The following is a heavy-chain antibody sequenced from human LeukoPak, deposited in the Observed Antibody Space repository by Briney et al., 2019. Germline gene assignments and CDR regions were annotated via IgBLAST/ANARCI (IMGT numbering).Heavy chain of an antibody. CDR1: GFTFSSYA. CDR3: AKDIKYCSSTSCYTGDAFDI. V-gene: IGHV3-23*01. D-gene: IGHD2-2*02. J-gene: IGHJ3*02. CDR2: ISGSGGSS. Sequence: GGSLRLSCAASGFTFSSYAMSWVRQAPGKGLEWVSAISGSGGSSYYADSVKGRFTISRDNSKNSLYLQMNSLRAEDTALYYCAKDIKYCSSTSCYTGDAFDIWGQGTMVTVSS.